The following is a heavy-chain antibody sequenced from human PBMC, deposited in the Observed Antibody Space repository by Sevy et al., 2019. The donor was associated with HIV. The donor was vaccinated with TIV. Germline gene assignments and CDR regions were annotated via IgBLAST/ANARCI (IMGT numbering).Heavy chain of an antibody. D-gene: IGHD3-16*01. CDR1: GFSISDYY. CDR2: ISSSGDTI. V-gene: IGHV3-11*01. CDR3: ARDHEKDGELGDYYYYAMDV. J-gene: IGHJ6*02. Sequence: GGSLRLSCAASGFSISDYYMSWIRQAPGKGLQWISYISSSGDTIYYADSVKGRFTISRDNAKNSLYLQLNSLRAEDTAVYYCARDHEKDGELGDYYYYAMDVWGRGTTVTFSS.